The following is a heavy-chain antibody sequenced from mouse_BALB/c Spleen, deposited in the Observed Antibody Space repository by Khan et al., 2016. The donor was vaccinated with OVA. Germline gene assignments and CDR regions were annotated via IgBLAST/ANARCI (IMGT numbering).Heavy chain of an antibody. CDR1: GSSSTSYG. Sequence: QVQLKESGPGLVAPSQSLSITCTVSGSSSTSYGVSWARQTPGKGLEWLGVIWSDGNTNYHSSLKSRLTITKDNSNSQVLLKLNSLQTDDTATYYCAIICYGYDWFAYWGQGTLVTVSA. V-gene: IGHV2-3*01. CDR3: AIICYGYDWFAY. CDR2: IWSDGNT. J-gene: IGHJ3*01. D-gene: IGHD2-2*01.